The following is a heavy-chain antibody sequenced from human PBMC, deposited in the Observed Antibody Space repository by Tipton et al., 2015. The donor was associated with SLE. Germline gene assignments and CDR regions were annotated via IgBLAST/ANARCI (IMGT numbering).Heavy chain of an antibody. Sequence: TLSLTCTVSGGSISSYYWSWIRQPPGKGLEWIGYIYHSGSTNYNPFLKGRVTISVDTSKNQFSLKLSSVTAADTAVYYCARDGGAFDIWGQGTMVTVSS. CDR2: IYHSGST. CDR3: ARDGGAFDI. V-gene: IGHV4-59*01. CDR1: GGSISSYY. J-gene: IGHJ3*02.